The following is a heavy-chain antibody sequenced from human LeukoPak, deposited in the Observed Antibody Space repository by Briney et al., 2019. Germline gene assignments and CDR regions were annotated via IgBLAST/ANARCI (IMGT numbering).Heavy chain of an antibody. J-gene: IGHJ4*02. CDR1: GFTFDDYA. CDR3: AKDRMATHIGPVVY. V-gene: IGHV3-9*01. CDR2: ISWNSGSI. Sequence: PGRSLRLSCAASGFTFDDYAMHWVRQAPGKGLEWVSGISWNSGSIGYADSVKGRFTISRDNAKNSLYLQMNSLRAEDTALYYCAKDRMATHIGPVVYWGQGTLVTVSS. D-gene: IGHD5-12*01.